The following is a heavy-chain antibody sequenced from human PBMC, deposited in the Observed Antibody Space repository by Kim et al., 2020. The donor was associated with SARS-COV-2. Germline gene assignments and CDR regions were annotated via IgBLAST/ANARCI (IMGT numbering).Heavy chain of an antibody. CDR3: ARHVGYSYGSLFAFDI. Sequence: GESLKISCKGSGYSFTSYWIRWVRQMPGKGLEWMGRIDPSDSYTNYSPSFQGHVTISADKSISTAYLQWSSLKASDTAMYYCARHVGYSYGSLFAFDIWGQGTMVTVSS. CDR1: GYSFTSYW. V-gene: IGHV5-10-1*01. J-gene: IGHJ3*02. D-gene: IGHD5-18*01. CDR2: IDPSDSYT.